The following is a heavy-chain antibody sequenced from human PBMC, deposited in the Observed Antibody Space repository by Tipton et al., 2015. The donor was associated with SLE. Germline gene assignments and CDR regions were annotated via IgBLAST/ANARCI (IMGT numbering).Heavy chain of an antibody. D-gene: IGHD6-19*01. CDR3: ASFLWYNSGSFED. Sequence: TLSLTCTVSGYSISTGYYWGWIRQPPGKGLEWVGYIYYSGITYYNPSLKSRVSISVDTTKNQFSLRLTSVTAADTAVYYCASFLWYNSGSFEDWGQGMLVTVSS. CDR2: IYYSGIT. V-gene: IGHV4-38-2*02. CDR1: GYSISTGYY. J-gene: IGHJ4*02.